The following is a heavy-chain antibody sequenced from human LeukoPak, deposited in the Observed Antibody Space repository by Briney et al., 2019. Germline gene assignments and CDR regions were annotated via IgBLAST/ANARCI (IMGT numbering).Heavy chain of an antibody. Sequence: GASVKVSCKASGYTFNSYGISWVRQAPGQGLEWMGWISAYNGNTNFAQKFQGRVTLTTDTFTSTAYMELRSLRSDDTAVYYCARDRYCSTTSCAKLGWFDPWGQGSLVTVSS. V-gene: IGHV1-18*01. J-gene: IGHJ5*02. CDR1: GYTFNSYG. CDR2: ISAYNGNT. CDR3: ARDRYCSTTSCAKLGWFDP. D-gene: IGHD2-2*01.